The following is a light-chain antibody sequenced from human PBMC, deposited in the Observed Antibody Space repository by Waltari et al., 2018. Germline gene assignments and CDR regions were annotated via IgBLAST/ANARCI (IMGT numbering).Light chain of an antibody. J-gene: IGLJ3*02. CDR1: DSNLGAAYD. CDR3: QSYDSSLSASV. Sequence: QSVLTQPPSVSGAPGQRITISCLGRDSNLGAAYDVHWYQQLPGTAPKLLMYPNSYRPSGVPDRFSGSKSGTSASLAITGLQADDEAHYYCQSYDSSLSASVFGGGTKVTVL. CDR2: PNS. V-gene: IGLV1-40*01.